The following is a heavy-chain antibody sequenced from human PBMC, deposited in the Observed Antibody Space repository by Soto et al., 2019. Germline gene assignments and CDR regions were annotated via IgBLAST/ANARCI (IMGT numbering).Heavy chain of an antibody. D-gene: IGHD2-8*02. J-gene: IGHJ4*02. Sequence: QVQLQQWGAGLLKPSETLSLTCAVYGGSCSGYYWTWIRQPPGTGLEWIGEINHSGSTNYTPSLKSRVTISVDTSKNQFSLKLTSVTAADTAVYYCARDKITGLFDYWGQGTLVTVSS. CDR1: GGSCSGYY. V-gene: IGHV4-34*01. CDR2: INHSGST. CDR3: ARDKITGLFDY.